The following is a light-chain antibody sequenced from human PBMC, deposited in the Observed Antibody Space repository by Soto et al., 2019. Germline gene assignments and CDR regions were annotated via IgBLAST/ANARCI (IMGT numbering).Light chain of an antibody. CDR2: GAS. V-gene: IGKV1-5*01. CDR3: QQYNAFPWT. CDR1: QSIRIW. Sequence: DVQMTQSVSTLSATEGDRVTITCRASQSIRIWLAWYQDKPGKAPKLLIYGASSLESGVPSRFSGSGSGTEFTLTIGGLQPDDFATYYCQQYNAFPWTFGQGTMV. J-gene: IGKJ1*01.